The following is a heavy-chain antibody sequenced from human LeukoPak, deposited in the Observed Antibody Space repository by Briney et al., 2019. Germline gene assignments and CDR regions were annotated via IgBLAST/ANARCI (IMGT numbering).Heavy chain of an antibody. CDR1: GFTFSSYG. D-gene: IGHD5-24*01. J-gene: IGHJ4*02. V-gene: IGHV3-33*01. CDR3: ASNVGDGYNGLGY. CDR2: IWYDGSNK. Sequence: PGRSLRLSCAASGFTFSSYGMHWVRQATGKGLEWVAVIWYDGSNKYYADSVKGRFTISRDNSKNTLYLQMNSLRAEDTAVYYCASNVGDGYNGLGYWGQGTLVTVSS.